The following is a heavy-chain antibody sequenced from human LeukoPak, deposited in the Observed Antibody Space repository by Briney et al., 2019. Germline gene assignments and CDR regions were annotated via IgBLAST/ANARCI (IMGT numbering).Heavy chain of an antibody. CDR1: GGSISSGGYY. J-gene: IGHJ4*02. Sequence: PSQTLSLTCTVSGGSISSGGYYWSWIRQHPGKGLEWIGYIYYSGSIYYNPSLKSRVTISVDTSKNQFSLKLSSVTAADTAVYCCASWRLDYGDYPYLDYWGQGTLVTVSS. CDR3: ASWRLDYGDYPYLDY. V-gene: IGHV4-31*03. CDR2: IYYSGSI. D-gene: IGHD4-17*01.